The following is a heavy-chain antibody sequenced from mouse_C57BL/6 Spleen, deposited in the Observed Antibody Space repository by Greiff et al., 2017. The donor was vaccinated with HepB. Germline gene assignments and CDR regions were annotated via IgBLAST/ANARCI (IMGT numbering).Heavy chain of an antibody. CDR1: GFTFTDYY. Sequence: DVMLVESGGGLVQPGGSLSLSCAASGFTFTDYYMSWVRQPPGKALEWLGFIRNKANGYTTEYSASVKGRFTISRDNSQSILYLQMNALRAEDSATYYCARSPLITAVVNAMDYWGQGTSVTVSS. V-gene: IGHV7-3*01. J-gene: IGHJ4*01. D-gene: IGHD1-1*01. CDR3: ARSPLITAVVNAMDY. CDR2: IRNKANGYTT.